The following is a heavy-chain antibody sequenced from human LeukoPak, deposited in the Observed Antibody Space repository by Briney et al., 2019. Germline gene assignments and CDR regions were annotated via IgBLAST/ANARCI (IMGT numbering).Heavy chain of an antibody. CDR2: ISHDGNKK. J-gene: IGHJ6*02. CDR1: GFSPTSNG. Sequence: GGSLRLSCAASGFSPTSNGMHWVRQAPGKGLEWVAFISHDGNKKYYADSVKGRFTVSRDSSKSTLFLQMDSLRRDDTAVYYCARDIRVRYMPMVRAVEYYQYHAMDVWGQGTTVTVYS. CDR3: ARDIRVRYMPMVRAVEYYQYHAMDV. V-gene: IGHV3-30*03. D-gene: IGHD3-10*01.